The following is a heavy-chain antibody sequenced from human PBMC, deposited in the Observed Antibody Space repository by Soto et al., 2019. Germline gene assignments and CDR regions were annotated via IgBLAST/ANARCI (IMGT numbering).Heavy chain of an antibody. CDR3: AKDGPVATIPYYYYYGMDV. CDR1: GFTFSSYS. Sequence: PGGSLRLSCAASGFTFSSYSMNWVRQAPGKGLEWVSAISGSGGSTYYADSVKGRFTISRDNSKNTLYLQMNSLRAEDTAVYYCAKDGPVATIPYYYYYGMDVWVQGTTVTVS. CDR2: ISGSGGST. V-gene: IGHV3-23*01. J-gene: IGHJ6*02. D-gene: IGHD5-12*01.